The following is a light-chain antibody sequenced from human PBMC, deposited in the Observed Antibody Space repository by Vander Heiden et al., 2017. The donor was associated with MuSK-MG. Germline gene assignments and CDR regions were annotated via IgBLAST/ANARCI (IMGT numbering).Light chain of an antibody. CDR1: QIIDTN. CDR3: QQDSNWWT. Sequence: EIVMTQSPATLSVSPGERATLSCRASQIIDTNLAWYQQKPGQAPRLLIYDASTRAYGIPDRFSGSGSGTEFTLTISSLQSEDLAVYYWQQDSNWWTFGQGTKVEIK. CDR2: DAS. V-gene: IGKV3-15*01. J-gene: IGKJ1*01.